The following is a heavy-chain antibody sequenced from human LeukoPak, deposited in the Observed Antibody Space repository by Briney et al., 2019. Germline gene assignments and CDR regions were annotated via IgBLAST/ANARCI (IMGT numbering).Heavy chain of an antibody. J-gene: IGHJ4*02. V-gene: IGHV3-30*18. CDR1: GFTFSSYG. CDR2: ISYDGSNK. D-gene: IGHD3-22*01. Sequence: GGSLRLSCAASGFTFSSYGMHWVRQAPGKGLEWVAVISYDGSNKYYADSVKGRFTISRDNSKNTLYLQMNSLRAEDTAVYYSAKDPNYDSSGLFDYWGQGTLDTVSS. CDR3: AKDPNYDSSGLFDY.